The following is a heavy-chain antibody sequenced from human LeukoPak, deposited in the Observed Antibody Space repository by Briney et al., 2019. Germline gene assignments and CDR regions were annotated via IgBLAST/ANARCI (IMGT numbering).Heavy chain of an antibody. J-gene: IGHJ4*02. V-gene: IGHV3-53*01. CDR1: GFTVSSDY. CDR3: ARLEKQRRGFYFDY. D-gene: IGHD6-25*01. CDR2: IYADGST. Sequence: GGSLRLSCAASGFTVSSDYVSWVRQAPGKGLEWVSVIYADGSTYYADSVKGRFTISRDNSKNTVYLQVNTLRAEDTALYYCARLEKQRRGFYFDYWGQGTLVTVSS.